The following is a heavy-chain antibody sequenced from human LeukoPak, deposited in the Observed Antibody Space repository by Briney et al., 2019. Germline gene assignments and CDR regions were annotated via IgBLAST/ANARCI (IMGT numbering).Heavy chain of an antibody. J-gene: IGHJ5*02. D-gene: IGHD1-26*01. Sequence: PGRSLRLSCAASGFTFSGAAIHWVRQSSGKGREWAGHIDKKDKFYATTSAASVTGRFTISRDDSKNTAYLQMNSLKPEDTALYYCTRDSGTYNWLDPWGQGTLVTVSS. V-gene: IGHV3-73*01. CDR2: IDKKDKFYAT. CDR1: GFTFSGAA. CDR3: TRDSGTYNWLDP.